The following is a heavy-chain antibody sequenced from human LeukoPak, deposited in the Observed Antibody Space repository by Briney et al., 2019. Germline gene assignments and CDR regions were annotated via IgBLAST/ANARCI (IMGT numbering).Heavy chain of an antibody. Sequence: PGGSLRLSCAASGFTFSSYAMHWVRQAPGKGLEWVAVISYDGSNKYYADSVKGRFTISRDNSKNTLYLQMNSLRAEDTAVYYCARDTHGLISYGGNSWFHYWGQGTLVTVSS. V-gene: IGHV3-30-3*01. D-gene: IGHD4-23*01. CDR3: ARDTHGLISYGGNSWFHY. CDR1: GFTFSSYA. J-gene: IGHJ4*02. CDR2: ISYDGSNK.